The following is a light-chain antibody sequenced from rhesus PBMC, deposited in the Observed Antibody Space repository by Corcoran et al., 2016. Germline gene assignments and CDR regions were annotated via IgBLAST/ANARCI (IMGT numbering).Light chain of an antibody. Sequence: DIQMTQSPSSLSASVGDRVTITCRASENVNNYLNWYQQKPGKAPKLLIYKASTLQSGVPSRFSGSGSGTDFTLTISSLQPEDFATYYCQQRNSYPLTFGGGTTVEIK. CDR2: KAS. J-gene: IGKJ4*01. V-gene: IGKV1-74*01. CDR1: ENVNNY. CDR3: QQRNSYPLT.